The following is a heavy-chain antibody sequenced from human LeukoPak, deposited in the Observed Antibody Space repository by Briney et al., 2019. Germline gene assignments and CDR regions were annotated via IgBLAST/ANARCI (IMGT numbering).Heavy chain of an antibody. D-gene: IGHD1-26*01. CDR2: IRYDGSNK. CDR3: ARDPYSGNYGDYYYYYMDV. J-gene: IGHJ6*03. CDR1: GFTFSSYG. V-gene: IGHV3-30*02. Sequence: GGSLRLSCAASGFTFSSYGMHWVRQAPGKGLEWVAFIRYDGSNKYYADSVKGRFTISRDNARNSLYLQMNSLRVEDTAVYYCARDPYSGNYGDYYYYYMDVWGKGTTVTISS.